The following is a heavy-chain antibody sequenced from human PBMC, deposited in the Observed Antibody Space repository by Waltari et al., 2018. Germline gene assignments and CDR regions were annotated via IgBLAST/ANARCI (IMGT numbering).Heavy chain of an antibody. CDR2: IYHSGST. Sequence: QVQLQESGPGLVKPSETLSLTCAVSGYSLSSGYYWGWIRQPPGKGLEWIGSIYHSGSTYYNPSLKSRVTISVDTSKNQFSLKLSSVTAADTAVYYCARALPGPLDYWGQGTLVTVSS. D-gene: IGHD7-27*01. CDR3: ARALPGPLDY. J-gene: IGHJ4*02. CDR1: GYSLSSGYY. V-gene: IGHV4-38-2*01.